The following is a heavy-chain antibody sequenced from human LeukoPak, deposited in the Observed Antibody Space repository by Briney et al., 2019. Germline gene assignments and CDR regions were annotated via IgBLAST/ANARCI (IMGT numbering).Heavy chain of an antibody. Sequence: ASVKVSCKASGYIFTSYDINWVRQATGQGLEWMGWMNPDSGNTGYAQRFQGRITLTRDTSINTAYMELSSLRSEGTAVYYCARNVPRTGDFYYWGQGTLVTVSS. CDR3: ARNVPRTGDFYY. V-gene: IGHV1-8*01. CDR2: MNPDSGNT. D-gene: IGHD7-27*01. CDR1: GYIFTSYD. J-gene: IGHJ4*02.